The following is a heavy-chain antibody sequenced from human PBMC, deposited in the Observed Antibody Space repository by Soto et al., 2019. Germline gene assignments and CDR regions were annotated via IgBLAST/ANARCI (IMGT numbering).Heavy chain of an antibody. J-gene: IGHJ4*02. CDR1: GYTFTYYG. Sequence: QVQLLQSGAEVKKPGASVKVSCKASGYTFTYYGITWVRQAPGQGLEWMGWISTNNGNTNYAQKLQGRVTMTTDTPTSTAYMELRSLRSDDTAVYYCAGDIIYGSGSCDYWGQGTLVTVSS. CDR3: AGDIIYGSGSCDY. CDR2: ISTNNGNT. D-gene: IGHD3-10*01. V-gene: IGHV1-18*01.